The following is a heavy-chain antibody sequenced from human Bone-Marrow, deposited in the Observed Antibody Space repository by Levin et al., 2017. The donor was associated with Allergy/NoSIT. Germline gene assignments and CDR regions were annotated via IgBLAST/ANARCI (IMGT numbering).Heavy chain of an antibody. V-gene: IGHV1-18*01. CDR1: GYSLTTLG. D-gene: IGHD1-7*01. J-gene: IGHJ4*02. Sequence: VASVKVSCKASGYSLTTLGITWVRQAPGQGLEWMGWVSAYTGYTDYAQNLQGRVTMTTDTSTTTAYMELRSLRSDDTAVYFCAGGLEIRTGEFDFWGQGTLVTVSS. CDR2: VSAYTGYT. CDR3: AGGLEIRTGEFDF.